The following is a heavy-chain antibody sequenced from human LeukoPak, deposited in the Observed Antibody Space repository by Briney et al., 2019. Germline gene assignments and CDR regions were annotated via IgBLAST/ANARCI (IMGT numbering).Heavy chain of an antibody. CDR3: ARSFMVRGVFPDY. CDR2: ISSNGGST. Sequence: GGSLRLSCAASGFTFSSYAMHWVRQAPGKGLEYVSAISSNGGSTYYANSVKGRFTISRDNSKNTLYLQMGSLRAEDMAVYYCARSFMVRGVFPDYWGQGTLVTVSS. V-gene: IGHV3-64*01. D-gene: IGHD3-10*01. CDR1: GFTFSSYA. J-gene: IGHJ4*02.